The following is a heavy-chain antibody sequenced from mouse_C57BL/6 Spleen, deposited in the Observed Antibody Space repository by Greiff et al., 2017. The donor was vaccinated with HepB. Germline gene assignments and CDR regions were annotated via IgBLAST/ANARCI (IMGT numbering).Heavy chain of an antibody. J-gene: IGHJ1*03. Sequence: EVKLVESGGGLVQPGGSLKLSCAASGFTFSDYYMYWVRQTPEKRLEWVAYISNGGGSTYYPDTVKGRFTISRDNAKNTLYLQMSRLKSEDTAMYYCARGGRYFDVWGTGTTVTVSS. CDR3: ARGGRYFDV. CDR1: GFTFSDYY. CDR2: ISNGGGST. V-gene: IGHV5-12*01.